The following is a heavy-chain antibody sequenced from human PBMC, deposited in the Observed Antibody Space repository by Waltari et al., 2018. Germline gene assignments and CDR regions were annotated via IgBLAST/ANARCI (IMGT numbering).Heavy chain of an antibody. CDR1: GYSISSGYY. CDR3: ARDHMVRGVIITRETFDY. D-gene: IGHD3-10*01. CDR2: IYHSGST. V-gene: IGHV4-38-2*02. J-gene: IGHJ4*02. Sequence: QVQLQESGPGLVKPSETLSLTCAVSGYSISSGYYWGWIRQPPGKGLEWIGSIYHSGSTYYNPALKSRVTISVDTSKNQFSLKLSSVTAADTAVYYWARDHMVRGVIITRETFDYWGQGTLVTVSS.